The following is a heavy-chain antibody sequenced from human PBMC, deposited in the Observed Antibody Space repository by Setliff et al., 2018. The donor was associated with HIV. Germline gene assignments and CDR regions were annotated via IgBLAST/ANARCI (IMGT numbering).Heavy chain of an antibody. V-gene: IGHV7-4-1*02. CDR2: INTNTGNP. D-gene: IGHD2-2*01. J-gene: IGHJ5*02. CDR1: GYTFTTYS. CDR3: ARASRYCSRTSCHGDWFDP. Sequence: ASVKVSCKASGYTFTTYSMNWVRQAPGQGLEWMGWINTNTGNPTYAQGFTGRFVFSLDTSVSTAFLQISSLKAEDTAVYYCARASRYCSRTSCHGDWFDPWGQGTLVTVSS.